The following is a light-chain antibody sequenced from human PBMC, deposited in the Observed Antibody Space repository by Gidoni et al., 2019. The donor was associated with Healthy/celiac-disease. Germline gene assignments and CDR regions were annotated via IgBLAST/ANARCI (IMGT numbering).Light chain of an antibody. Sequence: DIVMTQSQDSLAVSLGERATINCKSSQSVLYSSNNKNYLVWYQQKPGQPPKLLIYWASTRESGVPDRFSGSGSGTDFTLTISSLQAEDVAVYYCQQYYSTPLTFXGXTKVEIK. CDR1: QSVLYSSNNKNY. CDR3: QQYYSTPLT. V-gene: IGKV4-1*01. CDR2: WAS. J-gene: IGKJ4*01.